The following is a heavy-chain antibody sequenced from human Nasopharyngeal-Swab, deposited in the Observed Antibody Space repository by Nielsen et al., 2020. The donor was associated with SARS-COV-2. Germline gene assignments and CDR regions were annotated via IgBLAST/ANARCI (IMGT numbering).Heavy chain of an antibody. CDR1: GVVGSSRSAA. V-gene: IGHV6-1*01. CDR2: TYYRSKWYN. J-gene: IGHJ6*03. Sequence: SLVCALTGVVGSSRSAAWNWIRRSPSRGLEWLGRTYYRSKWYNDYAVSVKSRITINPDTSKNQFSLHLNSVTPEDTAVYYCARARGAYGDYYYYYYTDVWGKGTTVTVSS. D-gene: IGHD4-17*01. CDR3: ARARGAYGDYYYYYYTDV.